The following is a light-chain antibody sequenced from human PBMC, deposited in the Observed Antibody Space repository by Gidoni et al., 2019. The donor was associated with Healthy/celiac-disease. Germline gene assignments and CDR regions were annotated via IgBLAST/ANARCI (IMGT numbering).Light chain of an antibody. CDR1: QSISSW. CDR3: QQYTSYSCT. CDR2: DAS. J-gene: IGKJ1*01. V-gene: IGKV1-5*01. Sequence: DIQMTQSPSTPSASVGDRVTITCRASQSISSWLAWYQQKPGKAPKLLIYDASSLESGVPSRFSGRGSGTEFTLTISSLQPDDFATYYCQQYTSYSCTFGQGTKVEIK.